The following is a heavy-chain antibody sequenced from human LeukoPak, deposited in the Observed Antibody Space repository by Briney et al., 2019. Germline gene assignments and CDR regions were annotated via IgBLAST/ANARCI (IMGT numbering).Heavy chain of an antibody. CDR2: VWYDGGKK. CDR3: GRGIHYFDGSGPEARDAIDF. D-gene: IGHD2-15*01. V-gene: IGHV3-33*01. J-gene: IGHJ3*01. Sequence: QPGRSLRLSCSASGFTFGNFGMHWVRQAPGKGFEWVASVWYDGGKKNYLDSVKGRFTISKDNSESTGHLHMSNLSDEDTAIYFCGRGIHYFDGSGPEARDAIDFWGQGAMVVVSS. CDR1: GFTFGNFG.